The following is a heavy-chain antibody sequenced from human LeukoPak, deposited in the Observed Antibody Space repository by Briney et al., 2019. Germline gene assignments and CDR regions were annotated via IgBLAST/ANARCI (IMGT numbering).Heavy chain of an antibody. CDR3: ARDFNRRDLYGDPIG. V-gene: IGHV3-7*01. CDR1: GFIFRNYW. D-gene: IGHD4-17*01. Sequence: GGSLRLSCAASGFIFRNYWMSWVRQAPGKGPEWVANIKQEGTEKYYVDFVKGRFTISRDNAKNLLYLEMYSLRAEDTAMYYCARDFNRRDLYGDPIGWGQGALATVSS. J-gene: IGHJ4*02. CDR2: IKQEGTEK.